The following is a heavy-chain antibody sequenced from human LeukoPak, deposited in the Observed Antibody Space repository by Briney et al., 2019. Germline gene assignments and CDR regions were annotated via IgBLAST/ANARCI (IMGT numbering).Heavy chain of an antibody. CDR3: ARGRDIVATTDFDY. CDR1: GGSISSYY. Sequence: SETLSLTCTVSGGSISSYYWSWIRQPPGKGLEWIGYIYYSESTNYNPSLKSRVTISVDTSKNQFSLKLRPVTAAATAVYYCARGRDIVATTDFDYWGQGTLVTVSS. J-gene: IGHJ4*02. CDR2: IYYSEST. D-gene: IGHD5-12*01. V-gene: IGHV4-59*01.